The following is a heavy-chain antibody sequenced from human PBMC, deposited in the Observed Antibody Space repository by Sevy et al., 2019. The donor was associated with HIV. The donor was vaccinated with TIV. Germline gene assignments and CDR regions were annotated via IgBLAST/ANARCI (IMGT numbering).Heavy chain of an antibody. Sequence: SENLSLTCTVSGGSISSYYWSWIRQPPGKGLEWIGYIYYSGSTNYNPSLKSRVTISVDTSKNQFSLKLSSVTAADTAVYYCATSRDRGFDYWGQGTLVTVSS. CDR2: IYYSGST. D-gene: IGHD2-2*01. V-gene: IGHV4-59*01. J-gene: IGHJ4*02. CDR1: GGSISSYY. CDR3: ATSRDRGFDY.